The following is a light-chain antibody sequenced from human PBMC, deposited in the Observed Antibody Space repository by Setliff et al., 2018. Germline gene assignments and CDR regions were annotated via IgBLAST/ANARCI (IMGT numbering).Light chain of an antibody. CDR3: CSYTSSHTYV. CDR2: EVS. CDR1: SSDIGNYDL. Sequence: QSALAQPASVSGSPGQSITISCTGTSSDIGNYDLVSWYQHSPGEAPKLLIYEVSERPSGVSNRFSGSKSGNTASLTISGLQAEDGADYSCCSYTSSHTYVFGSGTKVTVL. J-gene: IGLJ1*01. V-gene: IGLV2-14*02.